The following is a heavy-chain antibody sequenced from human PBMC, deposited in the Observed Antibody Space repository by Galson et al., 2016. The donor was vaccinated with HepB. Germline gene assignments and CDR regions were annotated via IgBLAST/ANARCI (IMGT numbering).Heavy chain of an antibody. CDR3: AKGSGAVAGWDNWFDP. CDR2: IIPILDTS. V-gene: IGHV1-69*13. CDR1: GGTFSSYG. Sequence: SVKVSCKASGGTFSSYGITWVRQAPGQGLEWMGGIIPILDTSNYAQKFQARVTITADESTSTAYMELSSLRSEDTAIYYCAKGSGAVAGWDNWFDPWGQGTLVSVSS. J-gene: IGHJ5*02. D-gene: IGHD6-19*01.